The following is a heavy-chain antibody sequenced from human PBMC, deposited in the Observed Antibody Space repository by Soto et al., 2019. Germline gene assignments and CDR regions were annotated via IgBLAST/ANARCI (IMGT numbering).Heavy chain of an antibody. V-gene: IGHV3-7*03. J-gene: IGHJ4*02. CDR1: GMTFSRHW. Sequence: EVQLVESGGGLVQPGGSVRLACAASGMTFSRHWMTWVRQVPGKGPEWVANINEDGSQKFYVDSVKGRFTISRDNAKNSLFLQMSDLRAGDTAVYYCASRPSDIKHYGVFDYWGQGAMVAVSS. CDR3: ASRPSDIKHYGVFDY. D-gene: IGHD4-17*01. CDR2: INEDGSQK.